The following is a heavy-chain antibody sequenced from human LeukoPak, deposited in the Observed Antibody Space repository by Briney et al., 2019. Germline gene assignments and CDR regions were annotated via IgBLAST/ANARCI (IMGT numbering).Heavy chain of an antibody. CDR2: ISNDGSII. J-gene: IGHJ2*01. CDR1: GSMFSDYG. Sequence: GRSLRLSCAASGSMFSDYGMHWVRQAPGKGLEWVAVISNDGSIIYYADSVKGRFTISRNNSKNTLHLQMNSLRPDDTAVYYCAKDGPYCGGITCYFRYFDLWGRGTLVTVSS. V-gene: IGHV3-30*18. D-gene: IGHD2-21*01. CDR3: AKDGPYCGGITCYFRYFDL.